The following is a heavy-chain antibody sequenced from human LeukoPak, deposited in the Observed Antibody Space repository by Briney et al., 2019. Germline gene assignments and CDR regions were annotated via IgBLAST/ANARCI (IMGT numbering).Heavy chain of an antibody. V-gene: IGHV4-59*11. Sequence: SETLSLTCTVSGDSISRPYWSWIRQPPGKGLEWIGYVYYTGRTNYSPSLKSRVTMSIDTSKSQFSLRLTSVTAADAAVYYCARGGGLYFGDLFSAGYMDVWGKGTTVTASS. D-gene: IGHD3-10*01. CDR3: ARGGGLYFGDLFSAGYMDV. CDR1: GDSISRPY. CDR2: VYYTGRT. J-gene: IGHJ6*03.